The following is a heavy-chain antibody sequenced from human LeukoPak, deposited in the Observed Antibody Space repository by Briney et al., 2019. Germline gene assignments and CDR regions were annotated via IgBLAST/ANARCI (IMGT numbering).Heavy chain of an antibody. J-gene: IGHJ4*02. CDR3: ASGRSGWYDPSMGSIDY. Sequence: GGSLRLSCAASGFTFSFYSMNWARHPPGKGLEWVLSISSTSKYIYYADLVKCRLSISRNNAKNSLFLQMNSLRAEGTAVYYCASGRSGWYDPSMGSIDYWGQGTLVTVSS. CDR1: GFTFSFYS. D-gene: IGHD6-19*01. V-gene: IGHV3-21*06. CDR2: ISSTSKYI.